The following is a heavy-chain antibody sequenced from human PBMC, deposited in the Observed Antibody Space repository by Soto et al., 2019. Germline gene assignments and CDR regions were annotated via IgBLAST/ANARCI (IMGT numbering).Heavy chain of an antibody. CDR3: TTEGSGKSRITIFGVVAPCFDY. J-gene: IGHJ4*02. CDR2: IKSKTDGGTT. D-gene: IGHD3-3*01. Sequence: EVQLVESGGGLVKPGGSLRLSCAASGFTFSNAWMSWVRQAPGKGLERVGRIKSKTDGGTTDYAAPVKGRFTISRDDSKNTLYLQRNSLKTEDTAVYYCTTEGSGKSRITIFGVVAPCFDYWGQGTLVTVSS. V-gene: IGHV3-15*01. CDR1: GFTFSNAW.